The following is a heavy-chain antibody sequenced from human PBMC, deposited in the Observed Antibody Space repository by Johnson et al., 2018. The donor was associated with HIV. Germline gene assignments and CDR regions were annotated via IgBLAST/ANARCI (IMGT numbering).Heavy chain of an antibody. CDR1: GFTFDDYA. CDR3: ANGGIAARPGAFDI. V-gene: IGHV3-9*01. J-gene: IGHJ3*02. CDR2: ISWNSGSI. D-gene: IGHD6-6*01. Sequence: VQLVESGGGLVKPGGSLRLSCAASGFTFDDYAMHWVRQAPGKGLEWVSGISWNSGSIGYADSVKGRFTISRDNAKNSLYLQMNSLRAEDTALYYCANGGIAARPGAFDIWGQGTMVTVSS.